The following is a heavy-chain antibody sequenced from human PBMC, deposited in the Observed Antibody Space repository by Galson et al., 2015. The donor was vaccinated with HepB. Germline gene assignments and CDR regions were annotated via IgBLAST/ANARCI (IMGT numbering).Heavy chain of an antibody. CDR3: TRDSFYFDYRGGPDY. CDR2: ICDDGTTK. J-gene: IGHJ4*02. Sequence: SLRLSCAASGFTFSNYGMHWVRQAPGKGLEWVAVICDDGTTKYYADSVKGRFTISRDNSQNTLYLQMSSLRPGDTAVYYCTRDSFYFDYRGGPDYWGRGTLVTVSS. D-gene: IGHD2-15*01. V-gene: IGHV3-33*01. CDR1: GFTFSNYG.